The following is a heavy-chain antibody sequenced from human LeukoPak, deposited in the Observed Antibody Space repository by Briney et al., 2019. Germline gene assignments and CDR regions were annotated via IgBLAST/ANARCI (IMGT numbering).Heavy chain of an antibody. CDR3: ARNPAYCTSTSCYNDH. CDR2: INPNSGAT. CDR1: GYTFTIYY. J-gene: IGHJ5*02. V-gene: IGHV1-2*02. D-gene: IGHD2-2*02. Sequence: ASVKVSCKTSGYTFTIYYMHWVRQAPGQGLEWMGWINPNSGATTYAQRFQGRVTMTRDTSISTAYMELSRLRSDDTAVYYCARNPAYCTSTSCYNDHWGQGTLVTVSS.